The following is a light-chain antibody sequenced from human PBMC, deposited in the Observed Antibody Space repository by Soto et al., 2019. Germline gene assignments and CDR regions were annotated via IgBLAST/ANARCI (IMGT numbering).Light chain of an antibody. J-gene: IGKJ2*01. CDR3: QQFDHWPPMFT. CDR1: QNVNNN. CDR2: HAS. Sequence: EILMTQSPATLSVSPGESATLSCRASQNVNNNLAWYQQKPGQAPRLLIYHASTRATGIPARFSGSGSATEFTLTISSLKSEDFAVYYCQQFDHWPPMFTFGQGTKLEIK. V-gene: IGKV3-15*01.